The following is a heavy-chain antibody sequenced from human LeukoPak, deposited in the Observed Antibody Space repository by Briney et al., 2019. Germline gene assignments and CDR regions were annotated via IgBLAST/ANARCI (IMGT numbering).Heavy chain of an antibody. CDR1: GFTFTKYW. D-gene: IGHD2-15*01. CDR2: ISDSGGST. CDR3: AKLTLLGYCSGGSCYDRRVFDY. V-gene: IGHV3-23*01. J-gene: IGHJ4*02. Sequence: GGSLRLSCAASGFTFTKYWMHWVRQAPGKGLVWVSAISDSGGSTHYADSVKGRFTISRDSSKNTLYLQMNSLRAEDTAVYYCAKLTLLGYCSGGSCYDRRVFDYWGQGTLVTVSS.